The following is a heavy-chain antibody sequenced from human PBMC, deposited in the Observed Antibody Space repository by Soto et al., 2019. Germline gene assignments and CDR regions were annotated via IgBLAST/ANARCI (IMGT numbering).Heavy chain of an antibody. V-gene: IGHV4-39*01. CDR1: GGSISSSSYY. Sequence: SETLSLTCTVSGGSISSSSYYWGWIRQPPGKGLEWIGSIYYSGSTYYNPSLKSRVTISVDTSKNQFSLKLSSVTAADTAVYYCASGYSYGYLVYWGQGTLVTVSS. CDR3: ASGYSYGYLVY. D-gene: IGHD5-18*01. J-gene: IGHJ4*02. CDR2: IYYSGST.